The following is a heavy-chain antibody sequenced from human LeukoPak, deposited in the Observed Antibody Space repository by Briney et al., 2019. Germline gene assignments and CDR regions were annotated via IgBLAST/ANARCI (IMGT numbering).Heavy chain of an antibody. CDR2: ISWNSGRI. CDR3: AKAQVVTAIQPDAFDI. D-gene: IGHD2-21*02. J-gene: IGHJ3*02. Sequence: GRSLRLSCAASGFTFDEYGMHWVRQAPGKGPEWVSGISWNSGRIRYADSVKGRFTISRDNAKNSLYLQMNSLRAEDTALYYCAKAQVVTAIQPDAFDIWGQGTMVTVS. V-gene: IGHV3-9*01. CDR1: GFTFDEYG.